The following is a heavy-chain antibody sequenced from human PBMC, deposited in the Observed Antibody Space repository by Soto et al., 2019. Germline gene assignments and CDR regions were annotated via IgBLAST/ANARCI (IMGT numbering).Heavy chain of an antibody. D-gene: IGHD3-22*01. CDR1: GFTFSSYG. V-gene: IGHV3-30*18. J-gene: IGHJ5*02. Sequence: GGSLRLSCAASGFTFSSYGMHWVRQAPGKGLEWVAVISYDGSNKYYADSVKGRFTISRDNSKNTRYLQINSRRAEDTAVYYCVKDLEYYYDSPHYNWFDPWGQGTLVTVSS. CDR2: ISYDGSNK. CDR3: VKDLEYYYDSPHYNWFDP.